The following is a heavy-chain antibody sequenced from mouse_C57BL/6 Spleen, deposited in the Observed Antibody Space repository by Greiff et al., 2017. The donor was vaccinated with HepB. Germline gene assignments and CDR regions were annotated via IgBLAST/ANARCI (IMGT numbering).Heavy chain of an antibody. CDR2: IDPSDSYT. CDR3: ARWSNFFDY. Sequence: QVQLQQPGAELVRPGTSVKLSCKASGYTFTSYWMHWVKQRPGQGLEWIGVIDPSDSYTNYNQKFKGKATLTVDTSSSTAYMQLSSLTSEDAAVYYCARWSNFFDYWGQGTTLTVSS. J-gene: IGHJ2*01. D-gene: IGHD5-1*01. V-gene: IGHV1-59*01. CDR1: GYTFTSYW.